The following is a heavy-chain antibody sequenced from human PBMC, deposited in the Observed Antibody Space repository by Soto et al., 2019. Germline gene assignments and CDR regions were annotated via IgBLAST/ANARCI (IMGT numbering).Heavy chain of an antibody. V-gene: IGHV1-69*13. Sequence: SVKVSCKASGGTFSSCAISWVRQSRGQGLEWMGGIIPIFGTANYAQKFQGRVTITADESTSTAYMELSSLRSEDTAVYYCARDNHYLSYYYGMDVWGQGTTVTVSS. D-gene: IGHD3-10*01. CDR1: GGTFSSCA. J-gene: IGHJ6*02. CDR3: ARDNHYLSYYYGMDV. CDR2: IIPIFGTA.